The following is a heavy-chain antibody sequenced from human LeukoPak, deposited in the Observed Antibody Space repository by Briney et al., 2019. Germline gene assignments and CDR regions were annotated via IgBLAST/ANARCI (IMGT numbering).Heavy chain of an antibody. J-gene: IGHJ6*02. CDR2: INSDGSST. V-gene: IGHV3-74*01. CDR1: GFTFSSYW. Sequence: GGSLRLSCAASGFTFSSYWMHWVRQAPGKGLVWVSRINSDGSSTSYADSVKGRFTISRDNAKNTLYLQMNSLRAEDTAVYYCARSYCTNGVCYPTPGVDYYGMDVWGQGTTVTVSS. D-gene: IGHD2-8*01. CDR3: ARSYCTNGVCYPTPGVDYYGMDV.